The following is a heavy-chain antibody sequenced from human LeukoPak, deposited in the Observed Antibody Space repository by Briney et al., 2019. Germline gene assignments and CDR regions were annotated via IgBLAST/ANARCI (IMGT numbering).Heavy chain of an antibody. V-gene: IGHV4-34*01. CDR2: INHSGST. D-gene: IGHD3-10*01. J-gene: IGHJ5*02. CDR1: GGSFSGYY. Sequence: SETLSLTCAVYGGSFSGYYWSWIRQPPGKGLEWIGEINHSGSTNYNPSLKSRVTISVDTSKNQFSLKLSSVTAADTAVYYCARVLWFGDSPRMSWFDPWGQGTLVTVSS. CDR3: ARVLWFGDSPRMSWFDP.